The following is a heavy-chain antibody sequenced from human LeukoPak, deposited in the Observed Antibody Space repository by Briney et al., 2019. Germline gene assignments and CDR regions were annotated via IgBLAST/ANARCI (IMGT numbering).Heavy chain of an antibody. Sequence: GGSLKISWKGSGYSFTSYWIGGVRQMPGKGLEWMGIIYPGDSETRYSPSFPGQVTNSADKSTSTAYLQWCSLKASDTARYYCARRLPAAGTDDYWGQGTLVTVSS. J-gene: IGHJ4*02. CDR1: GYSFTSYW. CDR2: IYPGDSET. V-gene: IGHV5-51*01. D-gene: IGHD6-13*01. CDR3: ARRLPAAGTDDY.